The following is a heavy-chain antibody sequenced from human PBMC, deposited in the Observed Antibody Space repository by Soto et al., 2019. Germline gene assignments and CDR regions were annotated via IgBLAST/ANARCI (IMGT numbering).Heavy chain of an antibody. Sequence: VSVPVACKASGSTLTSYGSGWVRQAPGQGLEWMGWISPSGGSTSYAQKFQGRVTMTRDTSTSTVYMGLSSLRSEDTAVYYCARSTSSIAARYFDYWGQGTLVTV. D-gene: IGHD6-6*01. CDR1: GSTLTSYG. V-gene: IGHV1-46*01. CDR3: ARSTSSIAARYFDY. CDR2: ISPSGGST. J-gene: IGHJ4*02.